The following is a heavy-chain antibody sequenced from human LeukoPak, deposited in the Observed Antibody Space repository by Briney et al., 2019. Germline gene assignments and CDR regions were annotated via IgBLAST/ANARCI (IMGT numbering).Heavy chain of an antibody. J-gene: IGHJ1*01. V-gene: IGHV3-33*06. CDR1: GFTFSSFG. D-gene: IGHD1-1*01. CDR2: IRYDGSNK. CDR3: GKERGEGDRMHNCIQQ. Sequence: PGRSLRLSCAAYGFTFSSFGMHWVRQAPGKGLEWVASIRYDGSNKKYGDSENGRITISRDNSRKTLYLQMNSLRAEAKAVYYCGKERGEGDRMHNCIQQWGERTLATDSS.